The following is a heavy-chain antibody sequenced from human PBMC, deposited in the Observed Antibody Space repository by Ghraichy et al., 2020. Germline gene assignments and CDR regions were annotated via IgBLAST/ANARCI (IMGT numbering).Heavy chain of an antibody. CDR1: GGSISSYY. CDR3: ARDKGKQLAPFDY. D-gene: IGHD6-13*01. V-gene: IGHV4-59*01. J-gene: IGHJ4*02. CDR2: IYYSGST. Sequence: SETLSLTCTVSGGSISSYYWSWIRQPPGKGLEWIGYIYYSGSTNYNPSLKSRVTISVDTSKNQFSLKLSSVTAADTAVYYCARDKGKQLAPFDYWGQGTLVTVSS.